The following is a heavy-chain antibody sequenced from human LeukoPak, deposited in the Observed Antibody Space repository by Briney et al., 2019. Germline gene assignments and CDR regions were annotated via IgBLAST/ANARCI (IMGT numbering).Heavy chain of an antibody. J-gene: IGHJ4*02. Sequence: GGSLRLSCAAPGFTFSSYSMNWVRQAPGKGLEWVSSISSSSSYIYYADSVKGRFTISRDNAKNSLYLQMNSLRAEDTAVYYCARDLSEYYYDSSGYCVYWGQGTLVTVSS. CDR2: ISSSSSYI. CDR3: ARDLSEYYYDSSGYCVY. CDR1: GFTFSSYS. V-gene: IGHV3-21*01. D-gene: IGHD3-22*01.